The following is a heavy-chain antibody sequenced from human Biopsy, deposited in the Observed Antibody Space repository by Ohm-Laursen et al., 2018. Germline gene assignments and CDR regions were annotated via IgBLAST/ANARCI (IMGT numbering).Heavy chain of an antibody. Sequence: SVKVSCNASGYTFTSYAISWVRQAPGQGLEWMGWSSGYNGKTNYAQKFQGRLIMTTDTSTSTAYMDLRSLRSDDTAVYYCAADINVWNVNYWGQGTRVTVSS. CDR2: SSGYNGKT. CDR1: GYTFTSYA. D-gene: IGHD1-1*01. CDR3: AADINVWNVNY. V-gene: IGHV1-18*01. J-gene: IGHJ4*02.